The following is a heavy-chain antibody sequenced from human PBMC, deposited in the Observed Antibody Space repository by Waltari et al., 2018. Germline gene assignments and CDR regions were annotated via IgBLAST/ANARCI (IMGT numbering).Heavy chain of an antibody. CDR3: ARVLYDSSGYYGGFDC. V-gene: IGHV3-48*03. Sequence: EVQLVESGGGLVQPGGSLRLSCAASGFTFSSYEMNWVRQAPGKGLEWVSYISSSGSSIYYADSVKGLFTITRDNAKNSLYLQMNSLRAEDTAVYYCARVLYDSSGYYGGFDCWGQGTLVTVSS. CDR1: GFTFSSYE. CDR2: ISSSGSSI. D-gene: IGHD3-22*01. J-gene: IGHJ4*02.